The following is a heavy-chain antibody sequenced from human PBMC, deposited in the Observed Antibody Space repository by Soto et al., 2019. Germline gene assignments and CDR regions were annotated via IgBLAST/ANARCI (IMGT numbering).Heavy chain of an antibody. D-gene: IGHD5-12*01. CDR3: ARGRWLQLFYVDY. V-gene: IGHV4-59*01. CDR1: GGSISSYY. J-gene: IGHJ4*02. CDR2: IYYSGST. Sequence: QVQLQESGPGLVQPSETLSLTCTVSGGSISSYYWSWIRQPPGKGLEWIGCIYYSGSTNYNPSLKSRVTISVDTSKNQFSLNLRSVTAADTAVYYCARGRWLQLFYVDYLGQGTLVTVSS.